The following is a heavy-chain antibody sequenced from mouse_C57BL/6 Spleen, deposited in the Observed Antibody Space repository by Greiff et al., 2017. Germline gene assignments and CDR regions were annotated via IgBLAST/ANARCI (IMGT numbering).Heavy chain of an antibody. J-gene: IGHJ4*01. D-gene: IGHD2-10*02. Sequence: QVQLQQPGAELVKPGASVKLSCKASGYTFTSYWMHWVKQRPGQGLEWIGMIHPNSGSTNYNEKFKSKATLTVDKSSSTAYMQLSSLTSEDSAVYYWARGYGNYLGGAMDYWGQGTSVTVAS. CDR2: IHPNSGST. V-gene: IGHV1-64*01. CDR3: ARGYGNYLGGAMDY. CDR1: GYTFTSYW.